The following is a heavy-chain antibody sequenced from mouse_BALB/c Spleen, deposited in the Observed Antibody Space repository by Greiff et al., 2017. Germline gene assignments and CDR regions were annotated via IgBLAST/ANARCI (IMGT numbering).Heavy chain of an antibody. J-gene: IGHJ4*01. CDR2: ISDGGSYT. CDR1: GFTFSDYY. Sequence: EVKLVESGGGLVKPGGSLKLSCAASGFTFSDYYMYWVRQTPEKRLEWVATISDGGSYTYYPDSVKGRFTISRDNAKNNLYLQMSSLKSEDTAMYYCSRDGGLPYYYAMDYWGQGTSVTVSS. V-gene: IGHV5-4*02. D-gene: IGHD3-1*01. CDR3: SRDGGLPYYYAMDY.